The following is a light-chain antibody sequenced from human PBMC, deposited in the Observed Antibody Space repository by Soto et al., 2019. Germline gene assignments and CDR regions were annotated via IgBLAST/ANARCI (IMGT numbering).Light chain of an antibody. CDR1: QGIRTG. Sequence: ADHMTQSPSSLTATVGDRVTITCWASQGIRTGLGWYQQTPGKAPKLLISGASSLQSGVPSRFSGSGSGADFTLTISSLQPEDSATYYCLQDYSYPRTFGQGTKVDIK. CDR3: LQDYSYPRT. J-gene: IGKJ1*01. V-gene: IGKV1-6*01. CDR2: GAS.